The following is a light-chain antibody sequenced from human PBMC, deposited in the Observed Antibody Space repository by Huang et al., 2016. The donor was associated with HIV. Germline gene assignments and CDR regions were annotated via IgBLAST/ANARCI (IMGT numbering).Light chain of an antibody. CDR2: ASS. CDR1: QTISTY. J-gene: IGKJ1*01. CDR3: QQSYNTPWT. V-gene: IGKV1-39*01. Sequence: DIQMTQSPSSLSASVGDRVTITCRASQTISTYLNWYQHKPGTTPNLLSYASSSLQCGVPSRVRGIGSGTEFTLTINSLRPEDFATYYCQQSYNTPWTFGQGTKVEVK.